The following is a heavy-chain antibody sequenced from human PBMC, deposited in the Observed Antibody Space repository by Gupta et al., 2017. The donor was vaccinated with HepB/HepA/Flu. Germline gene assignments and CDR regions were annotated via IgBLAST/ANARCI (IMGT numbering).Heavy chain of an antibody. V-gene: IGHV1-69*01. D-gene: IGHD3-16*01. J-gene: IGHJ6*03. CDR1: GGTFSSYA. CDR2: IIHIFGKA. Sequence: QVQLVQSGAEVKNPGSSVKVSCKASGGTFSSYAISWVRQAPGQGLEGMGGIIHIFGKANYEQKFQGRVTITADESTSTAEMELSRLRSEDTAVYYCARVAMGRLRWYYMDVGGKGTTVTVSS. CDR3: ARVAMGRLRWYYMDV.